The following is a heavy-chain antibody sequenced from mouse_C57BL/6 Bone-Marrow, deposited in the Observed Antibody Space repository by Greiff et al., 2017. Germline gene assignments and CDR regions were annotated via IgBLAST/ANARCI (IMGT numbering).Heavy chain of an antibody. Sequence: QVQLKQSGAELARPGASVKLSCKASGYTFTSYGISWVKQRTGQGLEWIGEIYPRSGNTYYNEKFKGKATLTADKSSSTAYMELRSLTSEDSAVYFWARRDRTRAMDYWGQGTSVTVSS. D-gene: IGHD2-14*01. J-gene: IGHJ4*01. CDR2: IYPRSGNT. CDR3: ARRDRTRAMDY. CDR1: GYTFTSYG. V-gene: IGHV1-81*01.